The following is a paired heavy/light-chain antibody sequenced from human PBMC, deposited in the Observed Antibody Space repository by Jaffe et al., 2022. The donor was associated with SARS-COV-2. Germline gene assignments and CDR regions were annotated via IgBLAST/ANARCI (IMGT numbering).Heavy chain of an antibody. CDR2: LYSGGST. D-gene: IGHD2-2*01. J-gene: IGHJ4*02. V-gene: IGHV3-53*01. CDR3: VRDRPSEVGQLLL. CDR1: GFTVSNTY. Sequence: EVQLVESGGGLIQPGGSLRLSCAASGFTVSNTYMTWVRQAPGKGLEWVSVLYSGGSTYYADSVKGRFTISRDDSKNTLYLQMNSLRAEDTAVYYCVRDRPSEVGQLLLWGQGTLVTVSS.
Light chain of an antibody. V-gene: IGKV1-39*01. CDR3: QQSYSPPLT. J-gene: IGKJ4*01. Sequence: DIQMTQSPSSLSASVGDRVTITCRASQSINRFLNWYQQKPGKAPKLLIYAASNLESGVPSRFSGSGSGTDFALTISSLQPEDFAAYYCQQSYSPPLTFGGGTKVEVK. CDR1: QSINRF. CDR2: AAS.